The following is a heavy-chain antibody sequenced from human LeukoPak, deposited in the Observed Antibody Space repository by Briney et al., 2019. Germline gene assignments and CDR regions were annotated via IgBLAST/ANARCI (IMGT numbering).Heavy chain of an antibody. CDR1: GGSISSGGYY. CDR2: IYYSGST. V-gene: IGHV4-31*03. J-gene: IGHJ4*02. D-gene: IGHD1-26*01. CDR3: ARDIAGATGFDY. Sequence: PSETLSLTCTVSGGSISSGGYYWSWIRQHPGKGLEWIGYIYYSGSTYYNPSLKSRVTISVDTSKNQFSLKLSSVTAADTAVYYCARDIAGATGFDYWGQGTLVTVSS.